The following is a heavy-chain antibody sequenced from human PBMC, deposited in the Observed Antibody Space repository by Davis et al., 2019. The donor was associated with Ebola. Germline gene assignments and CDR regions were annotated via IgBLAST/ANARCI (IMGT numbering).Heavy chain of an antibody. V-gene: IGHV3-30*18. Sequence: PGGSLRLSCAASGFTFSSYGMYWVRQAPGKGLEWVAVISYDGSNKYYADSVKGRFTISRDNSKNTLYLQMNSLRAEDTAVYYCAKGAFYGDYYFDYWGQGTLVTVSS. D-gene: IGHD4-17*01. CDR1: GFTFSSYG. J-gene: IGHJ4*02. CDR2: ISYDGSNK. CDR3: AKGAFYGDYYFDY.